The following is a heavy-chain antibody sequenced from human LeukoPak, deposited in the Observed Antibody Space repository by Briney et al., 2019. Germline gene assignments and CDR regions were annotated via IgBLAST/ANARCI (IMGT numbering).Heavy chain of an antibody. CDR3: ARGLYDSSGYCLFDY. CDR2: INHSGST. Sequence: SETLSLTCAVYSGSFSGYYWSWIRQPPGKGLDWIGEINHSGSTNYNPSLKSRVTISVDTSKNQFSLKLSSVTAADTAVYYCARGLYDSSGYCLFDYWGQGTLVTVSS. J-gene: IGHJ4*02. CDR1: SGSFSGYY. D-gene: IGHD3-22*01. V-gene: IGHV4-34*01.